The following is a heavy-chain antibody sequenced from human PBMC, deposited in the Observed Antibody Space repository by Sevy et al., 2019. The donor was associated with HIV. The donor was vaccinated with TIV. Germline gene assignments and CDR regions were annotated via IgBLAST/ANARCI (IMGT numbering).Heavy chain of an antibody. CDR1: GFIFSNHG. CDR2: VSGSSNYI. Sequence: GGSLRLSCAASGFIFSNHGMHWVRQAPGKGLEWVASVSGSSNYIYYAESLKGRFIISRDNAKDTLYLQMNSLRADDSAVYYCARGPPDGSYDYFDYWGQGTLVTVSS. D-gene: IGHD1-26*01. V-gene: IGHV3-21*06. CDR3: ARGPPDGSYDYFDY. J-gene: IGHJ4*02.